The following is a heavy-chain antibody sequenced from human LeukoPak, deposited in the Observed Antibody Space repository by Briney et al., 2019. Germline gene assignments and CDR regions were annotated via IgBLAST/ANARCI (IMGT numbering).Heavy chain of an antibody. CDR1: GYTFTGYY. V-gene: IGHV1-2*02. D-gene: IGHD5-18*01. J-gene: IGHJ5*02. Sequence: ASVKVSCKASGYTFTGYYMNLVRQAPGQGLEWMGWINPKSGGTKYAQKFQGRVTMTRDTSISTAYMELSRLRSDDTAVYYCARDGHSYGYGWFDPWGQGTLVTVSS. CDR2: INPKSGGT. CDR3: ARDGHSYGYGWFDP.